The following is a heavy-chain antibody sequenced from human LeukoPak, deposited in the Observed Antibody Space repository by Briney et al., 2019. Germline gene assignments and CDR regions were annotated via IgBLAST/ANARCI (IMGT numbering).Heavy chain of an antibody. J-gene: IGHJ4*02. Sequence: PGGSLRLSCAASGFTFSSYTMNWVRQAPGKGLEWVSSIAGSSGYISYADSVKGRFTISRDNAKKSLYLQMTSLTAEDTAVYYCARGLFTNYVTGPLDYWGQGTLVTVSS. CDR2: IAGSSGYI. D-gene: IGHD4/OR15-4a*01. V-gene: IGHV3-21*01. CDR3: ARGLFTNYVTGPLDY. CDR1: GFTFSSYT.